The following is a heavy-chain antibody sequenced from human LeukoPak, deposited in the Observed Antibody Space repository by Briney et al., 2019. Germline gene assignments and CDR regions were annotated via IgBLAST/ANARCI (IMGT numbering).Heavy chain of an antibody. J-gene: IGHJ4*02. Sequence: GGSLRLSCAASGFTFNTFNMNWVRQAPGKGLEWVSSITSGGDYLYYADSVKGRFTTSRDNAKNSLSLQLNSLRVEDTAVYYCARGHYDVLAASYKWTPDYWGQGTLVTVSS. D-gene: IGHD3-9*01. CDR1: GFTFNTFN. CDR2: ITSGGDYL. V-gene: IGHV3-21*01. CDR3: ARGHYDVLAASYKWTPDY.